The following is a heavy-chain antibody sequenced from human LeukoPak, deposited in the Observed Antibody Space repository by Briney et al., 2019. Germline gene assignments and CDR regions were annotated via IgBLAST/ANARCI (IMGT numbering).Heavy chain of an antibody. CDR1: GGTFSSYA. V-gene: IGHV1-69*04. CDR2: IIPIPGIA. D-gene: IGHD4-17*01. Sequence: GASVKVSCKASGGTFSSYAISWVRQAPGQGLEWMGRIIPIPGIANYAQKFQGRVTITADKSTSTAYMELSSLRSEDTAVYYCARATMTTVTTLDYWGQGTLVTVSS. J-gene: IGHJ4*02. CDR3: ARATMTTVTTLDY.